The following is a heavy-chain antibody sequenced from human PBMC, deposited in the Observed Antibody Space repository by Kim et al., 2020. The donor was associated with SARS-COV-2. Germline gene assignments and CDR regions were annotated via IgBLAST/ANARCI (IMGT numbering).Heavy chain of an antibody. Sequence: GGSLRLSCAASGFTFSNYAMSWVRQAPGKGLEWVSGISGSGDDTIYADSVKGRFTISRDNSKNTMHLQMNSLRAEDTAVYYCARGPYIVVVVAATPYSLSYGMDVWGQGTLVTVSS. J-gene: IGHJ6*02. D-gene: IGHD2-15*01. V-gene: IGHV3-23*01. CDR2: ISGSGDDT. CDR1: GFTFSNYA. CDR3: ARGPYIVVVVAATPYSLSYGMDV.